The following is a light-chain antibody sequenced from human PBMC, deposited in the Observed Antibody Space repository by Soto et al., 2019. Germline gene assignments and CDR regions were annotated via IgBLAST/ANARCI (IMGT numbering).Light chain of an antibody. J-gene: IGKJ4*01. V-gene: IGKV3D-11*01. CDR1: QAVNTR. CDR3: QQRSNWRWLT. Sequence: EIVLTQSPATLSSFPGDRVTLSCRASQAVNTRLAWYQHKPGQAPRLLIYLASNRAAGVPARFSGSGSGTDFTLTISDVEPEDFAVYYCQQRSNWRWLTFGGGTKVEIK. CDR2: LAS.